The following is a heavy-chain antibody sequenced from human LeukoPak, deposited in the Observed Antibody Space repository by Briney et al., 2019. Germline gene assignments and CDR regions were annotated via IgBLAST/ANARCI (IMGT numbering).Heavy chain of an antibody. J-gene: IGHJ4*02. Sequence: GGSLRLSCAASGFTFSNFGIHWVRQAPGKGLEWVAVIWYDGSNKYYADSVKGRFTISRDNSKNTLYLQMNSLRAEDTAVHYCARGADHYASSGYYYGAYWGQGTLVTVSS. CDR2: IWYDGSNK. V-gene: IGHV3-33*01. CDR1: GFTFSNFG. CDR3: ARGADHYASSGYYYGAY. D-gene: IGHD3-22*01.